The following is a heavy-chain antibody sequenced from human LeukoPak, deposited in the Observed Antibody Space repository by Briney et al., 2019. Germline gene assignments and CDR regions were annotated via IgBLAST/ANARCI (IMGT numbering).Heavy chain of an antibody. CDR2: IYYSGST. J-gene: IGHJ5*02. Sequence: SETLSLTCAVYGGSFSGYYWSWIRQPPGKGLEWIGSIYYSGSTYYNPSLKSRVTISVDTSKNQFSLKLSSVTAADTAVYYCARQQWLVFWFDPWGQGTLVTVSS. CDR3: ARQQWLVFWFDP. D-gene: IGHD6-19*01. V-gene: IGHV4-34*01. CDR1: GGSFSGYY.